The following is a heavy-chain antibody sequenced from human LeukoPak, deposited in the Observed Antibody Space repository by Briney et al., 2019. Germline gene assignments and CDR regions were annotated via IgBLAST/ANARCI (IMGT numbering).Heavy chain of an antibody. CDR3: AKLPVSYSSGWSNFDY. CDR2: ISDTGGST. J-gene: IGHJ4*02. CDR1: GFTFSNYA. Sequence: GGSLRLSCAASGFTFSNYAMSWVRQAPGKGLEWVSGISDTGGSTYYADSVKGRFTISRDNSKHTLYLQMNSLRAEDTAIYYCAKLPVSYSSGWSNFDYWGQGTLVTVSS. V-gene: IGHV3-23*01. D-gene: IGHD6-19*01.